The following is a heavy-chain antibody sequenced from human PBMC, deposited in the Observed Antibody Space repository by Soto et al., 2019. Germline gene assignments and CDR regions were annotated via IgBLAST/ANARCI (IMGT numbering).Heavy chain of an antibody. CDR1: GYTFTGYY. CDR3: ARGGGKYYDSSGSPLGAFDY. D-gene: IGHD3-22*01. CDR2: INPNSGGT. Sequence: ASVKVSCKASGYTFTGYYMHWVRQAPGQGLEWMGWINPNSGGTNYAQKFQGWVTMTRDTSISTAYMELSRLRSDDTAVYYCARGGGKYYDSSGSPLGAFDYWGQGTLVTVSS. J-gene: IGHJ4*02. V-gene: IGHV1-2*04.